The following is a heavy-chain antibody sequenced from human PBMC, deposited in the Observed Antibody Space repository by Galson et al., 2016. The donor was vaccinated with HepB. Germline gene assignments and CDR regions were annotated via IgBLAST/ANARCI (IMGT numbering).Heavy chain of an antibody. J-gene: IGHJ5*02. CDR1: GFTFNIYP. V-gene: IGHV3-30*04. Sequence: SLRLSCAASGFTFNIYPIHWVRQAPGEGLEWVAVISYDAKSKNYADSVKGRFTISRDNSKKTLYLQMNSLRPEDTAVYYCTRSRPYGSGRGWFDLWGQGTLVTVSS. CDR2: ISYDAKSK. D-gene: IGHD3-10*01. CDR3: TRSRPYGSGRGWFDL.